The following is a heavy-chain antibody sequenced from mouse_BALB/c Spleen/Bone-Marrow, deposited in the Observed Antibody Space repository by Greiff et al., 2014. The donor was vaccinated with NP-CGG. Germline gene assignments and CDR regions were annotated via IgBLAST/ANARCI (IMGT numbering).Heavy chain of an antibody. CDR1: GYTFTSYT. V-gene: IGHV1-4*02. CDR2: FNPSSGYI. Sequence: VQLQQSAAELARPGASVKMSCKASGYTFTSYTMHWVKQRPGQGLERIGYFNPSSGYIEYNQKFKDKTTLTADKSSSTAYIQLSSLTSEDSAVYYCARLNYGYWFAYWGQGTLVTVSA. D-gene: IGHD1-2*01. J-gene: IGHJ3*01. CDR3: ARLNYGYWFAY.